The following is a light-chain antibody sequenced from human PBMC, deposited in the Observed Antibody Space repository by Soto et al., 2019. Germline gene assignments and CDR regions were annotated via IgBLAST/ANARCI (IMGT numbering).Light chain of an antibody. V-gene: IGKV1-5*01. CDR3: QQYNSYPT. CDR1: QSISSW. J-gene: IGKJ1*01. Sequence: DIQMTQSPSTLSASVGDRVTITCRASQSISSWLAWYQQKPGKAPKLLIYDASNLESGVPSRFSGSGSGTEFTLTIISLQPDDFATYYCQQYNSYPTFGQGTKVDIK. CDR2: DAS.